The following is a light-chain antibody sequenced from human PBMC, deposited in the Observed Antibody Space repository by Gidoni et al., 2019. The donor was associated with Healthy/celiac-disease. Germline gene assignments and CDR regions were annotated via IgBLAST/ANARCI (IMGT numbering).Light chain of an antibody. V-gene: IGKV3-11*01. CDR2: DAS. Sequence: EIVLTQSPATLSLSPGERATLSCRASQSFSSYLAWYQQKPGQAPRLFIYDASNSATGLPARFSGIGSGTDFTLTISSLEPEDFAVYYCQQRSNWPPLTFXGXTKVEI. CDR3: QQRSNWPPLT. J-gene: IGKJ4*01. CDR1: QSFSSY.